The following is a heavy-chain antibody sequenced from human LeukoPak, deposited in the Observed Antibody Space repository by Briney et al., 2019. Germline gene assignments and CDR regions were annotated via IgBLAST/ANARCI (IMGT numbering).Heavy chain of an antibody. J-gene: IGHJ4*02. CDR3: ARGGQPLLYYFDY. Sequence: SETLSLTCAVYGGSFSGYYWSWIRQPPGKGREWIGEINHSGSTNYNPSLKSRVTISVDTSKNQFSLKLSSVTAADTAVYYCARGGQPLLYYFDYWGQGTLVTVSS. CDR2: INHSGST. D-gene: IGHD2-21*02. V-gene: IGHV4-34*01. CDR1: GGSFSGYY.